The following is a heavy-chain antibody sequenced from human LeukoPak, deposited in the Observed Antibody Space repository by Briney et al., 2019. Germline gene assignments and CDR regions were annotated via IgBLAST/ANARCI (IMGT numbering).Heavy chain of an antibody. D-gene: IGHD3-10*01. CDR1: GFTFSNYA. CDR3: SKDAASGTYGTFDY. Sequence: GGSLRLSCAASGFTFSNYAMTWVRQAPGKGLEWVSTISGSGNLTYFADSVKGRFTISRDNSKNTLYLRMNSLRAEDTALYYCSKDAASGTYGTFDYWGQGTLVIVPS. V-gene: IGHV3-23*01. CDR2: ISGSGNLT. J-gene: IGHJ4*02.